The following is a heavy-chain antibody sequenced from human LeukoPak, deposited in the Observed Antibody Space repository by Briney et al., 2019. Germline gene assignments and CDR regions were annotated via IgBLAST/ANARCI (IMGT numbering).Heavy chain of an antibody. V-gene: IGHV1-24*01. D-gene: IGHD3-10*01. J-gene: IGHJ4*02. CDR2: FDPEDGET. Sequence: ASVKVSCKVSGYTLTELSMHWVRQAPGKGLEWMGGFDPEDGETIYAQKFQGRVTMTEDTSTDTAYMELSSLRSEDTAVYYCATVLTMVRGVIPFDYWGQGTLVTVSS. CDR3: ATVLTMVRGVIPFDY. CDR1: GYTLTELS.